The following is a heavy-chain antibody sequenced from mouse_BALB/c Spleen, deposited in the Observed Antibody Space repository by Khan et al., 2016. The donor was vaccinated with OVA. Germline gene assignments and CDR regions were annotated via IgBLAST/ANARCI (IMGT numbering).Heavy chain of an antibody. V-gene: IGHV1-84*02. CDR3: AGRFDY. CDR2: IHPGSANT. CDR1: GYTFTDHY. J-gene: IGHJ2*01. Sequence: QVQLQQSGPELVKPGASVKMSCKASGYTFTDHYINWVKQKPEQGPEWIGWIHPGSANTKYNEKFKGKATLTVDTSSRTAFIQLSSLTAEDTAVYFCAGRFDYWGQGTTLTVSS.